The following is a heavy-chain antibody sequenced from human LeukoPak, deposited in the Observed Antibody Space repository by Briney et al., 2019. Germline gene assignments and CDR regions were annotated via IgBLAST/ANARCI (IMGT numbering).Heavy chain of an antibody. V-gene: IGHV3-23*01. CDR1: GFIFNNFA. CDR3: AKDKRVAALDY. D-gene: IGHD2-15*01. Sequence: GGSLRLSCAASGFIFNNFAMSWVRQAPGKGPECVSIKSGAGDGTHYIDSVKGRFTISRDNSKNTLYLQMNSLRAEDTAVYYCAKDKRVAALDYWGQGTLVTVSS. CDR2: KSGAGDGT. J-gene: IGHJ4*02.